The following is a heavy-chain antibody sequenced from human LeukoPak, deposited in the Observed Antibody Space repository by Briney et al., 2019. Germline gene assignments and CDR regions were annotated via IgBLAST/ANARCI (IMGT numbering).Heavy chain of an antibody. D-gene: IGHD3-16*01. CDR3: ARLRKNHMDV. V-gene: IGHV4-39*01. CDR1: GGSISSSSYY. CDR2: IYYSGST. Sequence: SETLSLTCTVSGGSISSSSYYWGWIRQPPGKGLEWIGSIYYSGSTYYNPSLKSRVTISVDTSKNQFSLKLSSVTAADTAVYYCARLRKNHMDVWGKGTTVIVSS. J-gene: IGHJ6*03.